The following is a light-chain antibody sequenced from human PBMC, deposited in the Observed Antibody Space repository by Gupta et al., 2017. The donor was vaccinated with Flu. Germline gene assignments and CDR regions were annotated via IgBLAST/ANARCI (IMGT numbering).Light chain of an antibody. V-gene: IGLV8-61*01. J-gene: IGLJ3*02. CDR3: VLFLLYGGSWV. CDR1: SGSVSTTHS. Sequence: QTVVTQEPSFSVSPGGSVTLTCGLSSGSVSTTHSPTWFQQTPVQPPRTLIYGTNARSSGVPDRFSGSILGNKAALTITGAQTDDEADYYCVLFLLYGGSWVFGGGTKLTVL. CDR2: GTN.